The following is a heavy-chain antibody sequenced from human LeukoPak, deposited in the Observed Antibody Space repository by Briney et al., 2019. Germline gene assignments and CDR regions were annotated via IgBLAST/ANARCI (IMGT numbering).Heavy chain of an antibody. CDR2: IYYSGST. D-gene: IGHD2-2*01. J-gene: IGHJ4*02. CDR3: ARLECSSTSCRPGIFDY. V-gene: IGHV4-39*01. CDR1: GGSISSSSYY. Sequence: SETLSLTCTVSGGSISSSSYYWGWIRQPPGKGLEWIGSIYYSGSTYYNPSLKSRVTISVDTSKNQFSLKLSSVTAADTAVYYCARLECSSTSCRPGIFDYWGQGTLVTVSS.